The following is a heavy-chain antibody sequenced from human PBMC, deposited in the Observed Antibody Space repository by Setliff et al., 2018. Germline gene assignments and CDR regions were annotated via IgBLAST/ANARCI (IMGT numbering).Heavy chain of an antibody. V-gene: IGHV3-23*03. CDR1: GFTFGDYA. J-gene: IGHJ4*02. D-gene: IGHD1-7*01. Sequence: GGSLRLSCTTSGFTFGDYAMTWVRQAPGKGLEWVSTIYSGDRNTFYTDSVKGRFTIFRDGSKNTLFLHMTSLRAEDTAVYYCAKPQVELRWGFESWGQGTPVTVSS. CDR2: IYSGDRNT. CDR3: AKPQVELRWGFES.